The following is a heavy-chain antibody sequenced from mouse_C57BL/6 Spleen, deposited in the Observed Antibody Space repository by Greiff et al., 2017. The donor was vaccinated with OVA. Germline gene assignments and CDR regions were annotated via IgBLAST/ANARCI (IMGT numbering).Heavy chain of an antibody. CDR3: AAIYYDYSYAMDY. CDR1: GYTFTDHT. D-gene: IGHD2-4*01. Sequence: QVQLQQSDAELVKPGASVKISCKVSGYTFTDHTIHWMKQRPEPGLEWIGYIYPRDGSTKYNEKFKGKATLTADKSSSTAYMQLNSLTSEDSAVYFCAAIYYDYSYAMDYWGQGTSVTVSS. CDR2: IYPRDGST. V-gene: IGHV1-78*01. J-gene: IGHJ4*01.